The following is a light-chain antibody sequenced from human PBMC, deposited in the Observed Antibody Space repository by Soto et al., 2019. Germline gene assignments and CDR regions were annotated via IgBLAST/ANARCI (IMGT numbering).Light chain of an antibody. Sequence: DFQLTQSPSSLSASVGDRVTITCRASQSISTYLHWYQQKPGTAPKLLIYATSNLQSGVPSRFSGSGSGTDFTLTINSLQPEDFATYYCQQAYSTPWTFGQGTKVDI. CDR2: ATS. V-gene: IGKV1-39*01. CDR3: QQAYSTPWT. J-gene: IGKJ1*01. CDR1: QSISTY.